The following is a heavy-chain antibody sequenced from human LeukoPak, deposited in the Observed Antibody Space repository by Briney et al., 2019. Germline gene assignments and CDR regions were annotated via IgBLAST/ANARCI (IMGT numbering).Heavy chain of an antibody. CDR3: ARYNRRRSGWYPGVGRDYYYGMDV. CDR1: GGTFSSYA. J-gene: IGHJ6*02. D-gene: IGHD6-19*01. Sequence: SVKVSCKASGGTFSSYAISWVRQAPGQGLEWMGRIIPILGIANYAQKFQGRVTITADKSTSTAYMELSSLRSEDTAVYYCARYNRRRSGWYPGVGRDYYYGMDVWGQGTTVTVSS. CDR2: IIPILGIA. V-gene: IGHV1-69*04.